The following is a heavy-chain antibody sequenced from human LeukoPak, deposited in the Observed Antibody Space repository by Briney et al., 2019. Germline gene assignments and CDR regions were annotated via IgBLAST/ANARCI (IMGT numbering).Heavy chain of an antibody. CDR2: IYYSGST. CDR3: AREGYCSSTSCYSQGDFHYYYMDV. V-gene: IGHV4-59*12. Sequence: SETLSLTCTVSGGSISSYYWSWIRQPPGKGLEWIGYIYYSGSTNYNPSLKSRVTISVDTSKNQFSLKLSSVTAADTAVYYCAREGYCSSTSCYSQGDFHYYYMDVWGKGTTVTISS. CDR1: GGSISSYY. D-gene: IGHD2-2*01. J-gene: IGHJ6*03.